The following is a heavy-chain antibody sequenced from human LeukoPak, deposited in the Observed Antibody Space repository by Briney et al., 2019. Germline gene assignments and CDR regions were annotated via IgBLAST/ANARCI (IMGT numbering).Heavy chain of an antibody. CDR2: ISYDGSNK. Sequence: GGSLRLSCAASGFTFSNYTMHWVRQAPGKGLEWVAVISYDGSNKYYADSVKGRFTISRDNSKNTLYLQMNSLRAEDTAVYYCAKKLTNWGQGTLVTVSS. CDR1: GFTFSNYT. CDR3: AKKLTN. V-gene: IGHV3-30*18. J-gene: IGHJ4*02. D-gene: IGHD1-1*01.